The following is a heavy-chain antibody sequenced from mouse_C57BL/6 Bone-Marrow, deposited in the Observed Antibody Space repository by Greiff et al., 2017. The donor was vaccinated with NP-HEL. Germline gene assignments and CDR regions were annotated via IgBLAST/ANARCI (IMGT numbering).Heavy chain of an antibody. CDR2: INPYNGDT. V-gene: IGHV1-20*01. Sequence: VQLKQSGPELVKPGDSVKISCKASGYSFTGYFMNWVMQSHGKSLEWIGRINPYNGDTFYNQKFKGKATLTVDKSSSTAHMELRSLTSEDSAVYYCARRGTLVSTPYYFDYWGQGTTLPVSS. J-gene: IGHJ2*01. CDR3: ARRGTLVSTPYYFDY. D-gene: IGHD1-1*01. CDR1: GYSFTGYF.